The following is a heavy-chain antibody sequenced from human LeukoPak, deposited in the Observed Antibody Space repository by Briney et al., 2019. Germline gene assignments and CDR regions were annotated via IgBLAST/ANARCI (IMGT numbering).Heavy chain of an antibody. V-gene: IGHV4-59*01. CDR3: ARDSGYGDPFDY. CDR2: IYYSGST. CDR1: GGTISSYY. J-gene: IGHJ4*02. D-gene: IGHD5-18*01. Sequence: SETLSLTCTVSGGTISSYYWSWIRQPPGKGLEWIGYIYYSGSTNYNPSLKSRVTISVDTSKSQFSLKLSSVTAADTAVYYCARDSGYGDPFDYWGQGTLVTVSS.